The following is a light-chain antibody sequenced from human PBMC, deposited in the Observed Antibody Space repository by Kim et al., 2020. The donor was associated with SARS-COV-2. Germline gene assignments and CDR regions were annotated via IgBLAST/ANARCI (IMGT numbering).Light chain of an antibody. CDR3: QQSDSFPLT. V-gene: IGKV1-12*01. CDR1: HDISTW. CDR2: SAS. J-gene: IGKJ4*01. Sequence: DIQMTQSPSSVSVSVGDRVIITCRASHDISTWLAWYQQKPGKAPKLLIYSASDLEDGTPSRFRGSGSGTDFTLTITTLQPEDFGTYYCQQSDSFPLTFGGGTKVDIK.